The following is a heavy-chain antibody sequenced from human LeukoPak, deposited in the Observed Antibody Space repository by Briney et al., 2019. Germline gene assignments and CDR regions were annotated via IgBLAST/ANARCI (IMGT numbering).Heavy chain of an antibody. Sequence: GSLRLSCAASGFAVSSNHMNWVRQAPGKGLEWVSVIFNGGSTYYADSVKGRFTISRDNSKNTLYLQMNSLRAEDTAVYYCAREYSGSAEDYWGQGTLVTVSS. CDR1: GFAVSSNH. D-gene: IGHD1-26*01. CDR3: AREYSGSAEDY. CDR2: IFNGGST. J-gene: IGHJ4*02. V-gene: IGHV3-53*01.